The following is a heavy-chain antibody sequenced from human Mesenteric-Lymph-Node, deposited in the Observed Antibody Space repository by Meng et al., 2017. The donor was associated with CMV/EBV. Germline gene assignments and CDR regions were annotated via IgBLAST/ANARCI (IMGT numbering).Heavy chain of an antibody. CDR1: GGSFSGYY. CDR2: INHSGST. V-gene: IGHV4-34*01. CDR3: ARGGGRGWGRDNRFDP. J-gene: IGHJ5*02. Sequence: YGGSFSGYYWSWIRQPPGKGLEWIGEINHSGSTNYNPSLKSRVTISVDTSKNQFSLKLSSVTAADTAVYYCARGGGRGWGRDNRFDPWGQGTLVTVSS. D-gene: IGHD7-27*01.